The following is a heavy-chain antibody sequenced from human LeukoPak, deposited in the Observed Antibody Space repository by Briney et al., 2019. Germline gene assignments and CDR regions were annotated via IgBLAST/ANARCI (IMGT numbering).Heavy chain of an antibody. CDR1: GFIFSDYY. CDR2: ISSSSSYT. CDR3: ARDGGGYCSGGSCYSGWFDP. D-gene: IGHD2-15*01. J-gene: IGHJ5*02. Sequence: PGGSLRLSCAASGFIFSDYYMSWIRQAPGKGLEWISYISSSSSYTNYVDSVKGRFTISRDNAKNSLYLQMNSLRAEDTAVYYCARDGGGYCSGGSCYSGWFDPWGQGTLVTVSS. V-gene: IGHV3-11*05.